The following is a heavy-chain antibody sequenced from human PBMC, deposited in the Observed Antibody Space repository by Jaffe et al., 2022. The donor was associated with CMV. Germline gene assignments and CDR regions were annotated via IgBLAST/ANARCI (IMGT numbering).Heavy chain of an antibody. D-gene: IGHD5-18*01. CDR2: IWYDGSNK. CDR1: GFTFSSYG. Sequence: QVQLVESGGGVVQPGRSLRLSCAASGFTFSSYGMHWVRQAPGKGLEWVAVIWYDGSNKYYADSVKGRFTISRDNSKNTLYLQMNSLRAEDTAVYYCARARVQLWLLLDYWGQGTLVTVSS. V-gene: IGHV3-33*08. J-gene: IGHJ4*02. CDR3: ARARVQLWLLLDY.